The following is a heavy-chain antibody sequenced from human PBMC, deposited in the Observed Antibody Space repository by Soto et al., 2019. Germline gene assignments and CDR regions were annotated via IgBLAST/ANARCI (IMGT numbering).Heavy chain of an antibody. Sequence: EVQVVESGGGLVQPGGSLRLSCAASGFSVTNNYINWVRQAPGKGLKWVSIIDIGGNTYYADSVKDRFTISRDNSRNTLYLHMDSLRAEDTAVYYCARGRGSTGYLGREHYFDYWGQGTLVTVSP. J-gene: IGHJ4*02. D-gene: IGHD2-2*01. V-gene: IGHV3-66*01. CDR2: IDIGGNT. CDR1: GFSVTNNY. CDR3: ARGRGSTGYLGREHYFDY.